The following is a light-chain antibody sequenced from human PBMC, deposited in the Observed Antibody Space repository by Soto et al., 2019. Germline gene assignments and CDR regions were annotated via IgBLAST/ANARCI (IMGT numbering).Light chain of an antibody. CDR3: CSYVGSNNYV. J-gene: IGLJ1*01. CDR1: SSDVGGYNY. CDR2: EVT. V-gene: IGLV2-8*01. Sequence: QPVLTQPPSASGSPGQSVAISCTGTSSDVGGYNYVSWYQQYPGKAPKLIMYEVTKRPSGVPDRFSGSKSGNTASLTVSGLQAEDEADYYCCSYVGSNNYVFGTGTKVPVL.